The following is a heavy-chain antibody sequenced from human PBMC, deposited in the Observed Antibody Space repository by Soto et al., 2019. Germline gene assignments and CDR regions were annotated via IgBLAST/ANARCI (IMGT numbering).Heavy chain of an antibody. CDR1: GGSFSGYY. CDR2: INHSGST. V-gene: IGHV4-34*01. CDR3: ARGRGYCSGGSCYLGWFDP. Sequence: SETLSLTCAVYGGSFSGYYWSWIRQPPGKGLEWIGEINHSGSTNYNPSLKSRVTISVDTSKNQFSLKLSSVTAAVTAVYYCARGRGYCSGGSCYLGWFDPWGQGTLVT. D-gene: IGHD2-15*01. J-gene: IGHJ5*02.